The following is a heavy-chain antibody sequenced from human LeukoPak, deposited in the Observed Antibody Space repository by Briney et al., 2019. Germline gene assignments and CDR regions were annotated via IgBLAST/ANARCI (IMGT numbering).Heavy chain of an antibody. Sequence: SETLSLTCTVSGGSISSSTYYWGWIRQPPGKGLEWIGNIYYSGNAYHNPSLKSRVTISVDTSKNQFSLKLSSVTAADTAVYYCARGGRIAAAGYGWFDPWGQGTLVTVSS. D-gene: IGHD6-13*01. CDR2: IYYSGNA. CDR3: ARGGRIAAAGYGWFDP. V-gene: IGHV4-39*01. CDR1: GGSISSSTYY. J-gene: IGHJ5*02.